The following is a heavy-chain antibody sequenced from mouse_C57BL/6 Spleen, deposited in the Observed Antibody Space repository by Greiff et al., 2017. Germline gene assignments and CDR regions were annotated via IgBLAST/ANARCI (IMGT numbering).Heavy chain of an antibody. D-gene: IGHD2-4*01. CDR2: INPGSGGT. V-gene: IGHV1-54*01. CDR3: ARVAVVRLRLMDY. CDR1: GYAFTNYL. Sequence: VQLQQSGAELVRPGTSVKVSCKASGYAFTNYLIEWVKQRPGQGLEWIGVINPGSGGTNYNEKFKGKATLTADKSSSTAYMQLSSLTSEDSAVYFCARVAVVRLRLMDYWGQGTSVTVSS. J-gene: IGHJ4*01.